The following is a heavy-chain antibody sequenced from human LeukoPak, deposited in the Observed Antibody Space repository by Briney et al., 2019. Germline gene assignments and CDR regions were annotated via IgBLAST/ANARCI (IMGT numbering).Heavy chain of an antibody. Sequence: ASVKVSCKASGYTFTSYDINWVRQATGQGLEWMGWMNPNSGNTGYAQKFQGRVTMTRNTSISTAYMELSSLRSEDTAVYYCAGEGATGRHIGRNWFDPWGQGTLVTVSS. J-gene: IGHJ5*02. D-gene: IGHD1-26*01. CDR1: GYTFTSYD. CDR2: MNPNSGNT. V-gene: IGHV1-8*01. CDR3: AGEGATGRHIGRNWFDP.